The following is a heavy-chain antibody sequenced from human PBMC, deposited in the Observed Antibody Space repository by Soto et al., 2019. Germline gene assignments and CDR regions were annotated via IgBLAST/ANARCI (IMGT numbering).Heavy chain of an antibody. V-gene: IGHV3-53*01. Sequence: EVQLVESGGGLIQPGGSLRLSCAASGFTVSSNYMSWVRQAPGKGLEWVSVIYSGGSTYYADSVKGRFTISRDNSKNTLYLQMNSLRAEDTAVYYCARDMWSGYYQGDVWGQGTTVTVSS. J-gene: IGHJ6*02. D-gene: IGHD3-3*01. CDR3: ARDMWSGYYQGDV. CDR2: IYSGGST. CDR1: GFTVSSNY.